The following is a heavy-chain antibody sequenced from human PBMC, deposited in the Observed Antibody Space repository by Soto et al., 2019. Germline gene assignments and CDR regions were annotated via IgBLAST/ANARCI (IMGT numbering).Heavy chain of an antibody. D-gene: IGHD3-3*01. J-gene: IGHJ4*02. CDR2: IDPSDSYT. V-gene: IGHV5-10-1*01. CDR1: GYSFTSYW. Sequence: GESLKISCKGSGYSFTSYWISWVRQMPGKGLEWMGRIDPSDSYTNYSPSFQGHVTISADKSISTDYLQWSSLKASDTAMYYCARLSQRSTIFGVVAEHPFDYWGQGTLVTVSS. CDR3: ARLSQRSTIFGVVAEHPFDY.